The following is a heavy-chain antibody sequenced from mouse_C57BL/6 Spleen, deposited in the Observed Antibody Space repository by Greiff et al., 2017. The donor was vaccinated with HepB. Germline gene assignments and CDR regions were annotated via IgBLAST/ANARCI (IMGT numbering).Heavy chain of an antibody. Sequence: EVKLMESGGGLVQPKGSLKLSCAASGFSFNTYAMNWVRQAPGKGLEWVARIRSKSNNYATYYADSVKDRFTISRDDSESMLYLKMNNLKTEDTAMYYCVRRGYAMDYWGQGTSVTVSS. CDR1: GFSFNTYA. CDR3: VRRGYAMDY. CDR2: IRSKSNNYAT. V-gene: IGHV10-1*01. J-gene: IGHJ4*01.